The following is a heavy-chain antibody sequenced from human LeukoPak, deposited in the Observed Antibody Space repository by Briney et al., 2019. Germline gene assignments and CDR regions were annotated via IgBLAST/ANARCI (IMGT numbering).Heavy chain of an antibody. Sequence: SETLSLTCAVSGYSISSGYYWGWIRQPPGKGLEWIGSIYHSGSTYYNPSLKSRVTISVDTSKNQFSLKLSSVTATDAAIYYCKRERSSSSDYWGQGTLVTVSS. J-gene: IGHJ4*02. CDR2: IYHSGST. CDR3: KRERSSSSDY. CDR1: GYSISSGYY. V-gene: IGHV4-38-2*02. D-gene: IGHD6-6*01.